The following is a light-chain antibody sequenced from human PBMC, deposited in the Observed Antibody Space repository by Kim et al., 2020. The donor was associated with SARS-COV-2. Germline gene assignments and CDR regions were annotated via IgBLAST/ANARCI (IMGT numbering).Light chain of an antibody. V-gene: IGKV1-39*01. J-gene: IGKJ4*01. Sequence: ASVVDRVAITCRAGQTINNNLNWYQQKPGRAPKLLIYAASTLQSGVPSRFSGSGSGTDFTLTIRNLQPEDFATYYCQQSYGVPVTFGGGTKVDIK. CDR2: AAS. CDR1: QTINNN. CDR3: QQSYGVPVT.